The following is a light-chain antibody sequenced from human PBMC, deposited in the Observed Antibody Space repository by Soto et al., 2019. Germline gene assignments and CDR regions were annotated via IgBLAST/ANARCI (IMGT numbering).Light chain of an antibody. CDR3: QQYGSSPVT. J-gene: IGKJ5*01. CDR1: QSVSSSY. CDR2: GAS. Sequence: EIVLTQSPGTLSLSPGERATLSCRASQSVSSSYLAWYQQKPGQAPRLLIYGASSRGTGIPDRFSGSGSGTDFTLTISRLEPEDFAVYFCQQYGSSPVTFGQGTRLEIK. V-gene: IGKV3-20*01.